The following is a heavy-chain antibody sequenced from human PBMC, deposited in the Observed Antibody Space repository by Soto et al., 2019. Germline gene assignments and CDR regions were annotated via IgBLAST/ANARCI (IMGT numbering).Heavy chain of an antibody. CDR1: GFTFSSYA. CDR2: ISYDGSNK. D-gene: IGHD3-22*01. Sequence: GGSLRLSCAASGFTFSSYAMHWVRQAPGKGLEWVAVISYDGSNKYYADSVKGRFTISRDNSKNTLYLQMNSLRAEDTAVYYCARDLKYYYDSSGYPSGGYYYYGMDVWGQGTTVTVSS. CDR3: ARDLKYYYDSSGYPSGGYYYYGMDV. V-gene: IGHV3-30-3*01. J-gene: IGHJ6*02.